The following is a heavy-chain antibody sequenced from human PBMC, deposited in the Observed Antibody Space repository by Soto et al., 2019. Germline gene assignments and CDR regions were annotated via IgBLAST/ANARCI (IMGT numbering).Heavy chain of an antibody. V-gene: IGHV3-33*01. D-gene: IGHD1-1*01. CDR3: ARQELERPIDY. Sequence: GGSLRLSCAASGFTFSSYGMHWVRQAPGKGLEWVAVIWYDGSNKYYADSVKGRFTISRDNSKNTLYLQMNSLRAEDTAVYYCARQELERPIDYWGQGTLVTVSS. CDR1: GFTFSSYG. J-gene: IGHJ4*02. CDR2: IWYDGSNK.